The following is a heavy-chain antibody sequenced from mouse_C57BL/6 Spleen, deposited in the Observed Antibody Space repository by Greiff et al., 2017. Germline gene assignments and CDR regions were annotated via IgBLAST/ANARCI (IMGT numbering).Heavy chain of an antibody. J-gene: IGHJ4*01. CDR3: IFYDGYSPMDY. CDR2: IDPEDGDT. CDR1: GFNIKDYY. D-gene: IGHD2-3*01. V-gene: IGHV14-1*01. Sequence: VQLKESGAELVRPGASVKLSCTASGFNIKDYYMHWVKQRPEQGLEWIGRIDPEDGDTEYAPKFQGKATMTADPSSNTAYLQLSSLTSEDPAVYYCIFYDGYSPMDYWGQGTSVTVSS.